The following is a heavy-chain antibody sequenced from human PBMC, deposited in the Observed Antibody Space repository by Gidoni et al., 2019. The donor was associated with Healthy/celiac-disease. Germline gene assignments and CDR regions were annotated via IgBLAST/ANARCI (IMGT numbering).Heavy chain of an antibody. D-gene: IGHD2-2*01. J-gene: IGHJ5*02. CDR3: ARAYCSSTSCYPYDNWFDP. CDR2: INPSGGST. Sequence: QVQLVQSGAEVKKPGASVKVSCKASGYTFTSYYMPWVRQAPGQGLEWMGIINPSGGSTSYAQKFQGRVTMTRDTSTSTVYMELSSLRSEDTAVYYCARAYCSSTSCYPYDNWFDPWGQGTLVTVSS. CDR1: GYTFTSYY. V-gene: IGHV1-46*03.